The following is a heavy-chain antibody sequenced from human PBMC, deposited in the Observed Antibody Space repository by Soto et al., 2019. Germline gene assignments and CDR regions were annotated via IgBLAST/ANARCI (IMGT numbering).Heavy chain of an antibody. CDR1: GGSTSSSSYY. CDR3: ARIWESGSWYFDY. V-gene: IGHV4-39*01. J-gene: IGHJ4*02. Sequence: SETLSLTCTVSGGSTSSSSYYWAWIRQPPGKGLEWIGSIYYSGNTYYNPSLKSRVTISVDTSKNQFSLKVTSVTAADTAVYYCARIWESGSWYFDYWGQGTPVTVSS. D-gene: IGHD3-10*01. CDR2: IYYSGNT.